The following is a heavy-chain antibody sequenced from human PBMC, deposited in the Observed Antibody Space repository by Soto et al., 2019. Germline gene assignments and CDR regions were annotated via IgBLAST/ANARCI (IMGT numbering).Heavy chain of an antibody. CDR3: VRSPAAFHGMDV. J-gene: IGHJ6*02. CDR1: GYTFTSYN. CDR2: INSKVGST. V-gene: IGHV1-46*01. D-gene: IGHD2-2*01. Sequence: QVQLVQSGAEVKKPGASVKVSCKTSGYTFTSYNMHWMRQAPGQGLEWMGMINSKVGSTRYAKTFQGRATMTRDTSTSTVYMELSNLRSEDTAVYYCVRSPAAFHGMDVWGHGTTVTFSS.